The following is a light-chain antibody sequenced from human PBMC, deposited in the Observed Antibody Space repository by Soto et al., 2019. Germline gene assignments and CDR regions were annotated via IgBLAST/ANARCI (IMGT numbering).Light chain of an antibody. Sequence: DVVMTQSPDSLAASLGERATINCKSSRSLLYDSNNKNYLAWYQLNPRQPPKLLISWSSTRKPAVPHRFSGSGSGTDFTLTISSLQAEDVAIYYCQQYYVTPLTFGGGTKVEIK. CDR3: QQYYVTPLT. CDR1: RSLLYDSNNKNY. CDR2: WSS. V-gene: IGKV4-1*01. J-gene: IGKJ4*01.